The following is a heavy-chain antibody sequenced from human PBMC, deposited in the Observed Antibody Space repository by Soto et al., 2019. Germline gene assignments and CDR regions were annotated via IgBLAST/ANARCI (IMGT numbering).Heavy chain of an antibody. CDR2: LIPIFGTA. CDR1: GYTFTGYY. Sequence: SVKVSCKASGYTFTGYYMHWVRQAPGKGLEWMGGLIPIFGTANYAQKFQGRVTITADESTSTAYMELSSLRSEDTAVYYCARARGSLYSGYEGAFDIWGQGTMVTVSS. CDR3: ARARGSLYSGYEGAFDI. D-gene: IGHD5-12*01. J-gene: IGHJ3*02. V-gene: IGHV1-69*13.